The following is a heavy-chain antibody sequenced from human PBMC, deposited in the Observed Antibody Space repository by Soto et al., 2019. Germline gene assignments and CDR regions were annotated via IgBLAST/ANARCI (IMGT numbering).Heavy chain of an antibody. CDR1: GFTFSSYG. CDR3: AKDVLRFLEWLAFYGIDV. D-gene: IGHD3-3*01. CDR2: ISYDGSNK. J-gene: IGHJ6*02. Sequence: QVQLVESGGGVVQPGRSLRLSCAASGFTFSSYGMHWVRQAPGKGLEWVAVISYDGSNKYYADSVKGRFTSSIDNSKDTLYLQMNSLRAEDTAVYYCAKDVLRFLEWLAFYGIDVWGQGTTVTVSS. V-gene: IGHV3-30*18.